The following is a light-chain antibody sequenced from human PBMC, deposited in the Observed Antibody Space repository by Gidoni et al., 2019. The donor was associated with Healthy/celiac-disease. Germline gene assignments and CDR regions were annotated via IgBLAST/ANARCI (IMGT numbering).Light chain of an antibody. Sequence: SYELTPPPSSSVSPGQTARITCSGDKMGDKYACWYQQKPGQSPVLVIYQDSKRPSVIPERFSGSHSGNTATLTIRGTQSMDEAHYYCQACDSSSVVFGGWTKLTVL. V-gene: IGLV3-1*01. CDR1: KMGDKY. J-gene: IGLJ2*01. CDR2: QDS. CDR3: QACDSSSVV.